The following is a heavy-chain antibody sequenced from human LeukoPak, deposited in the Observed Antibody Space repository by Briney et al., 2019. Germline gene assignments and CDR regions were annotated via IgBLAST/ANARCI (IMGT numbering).Heavy chain of an antibody. CDR2: IKLDGGEK. D-gene: IGHD3-3*01. CDR3: ARDQYDTWSRRGNFDS. CDR1: GFTFGKYW. V-gene: IGHV3-7*03. Sequence: GGSLRLSCVASGFTFGKYWMSWVRQAPGKGLEWVANIKLDGGEKNYVDSVKGRFTISRDNTKNSLYLQMNSLRAEDTAVFYCARDQYDTWSRRGNFDSWGQGTLVIVSS. J-gene: IGHJ4*02.